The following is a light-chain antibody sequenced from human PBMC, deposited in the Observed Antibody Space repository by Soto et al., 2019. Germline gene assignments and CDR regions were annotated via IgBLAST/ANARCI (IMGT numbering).Light chain of an antibody. CDR2: AAS. CDR1: QGISSY. V-gene: IGKV1-8*01. CDR3: QQYGRSPFT. J-gene: IGKJ3*01. Sequence: AIRMTQSPSSLSASTGDRVTITCRASQGISSYLAWYQQKPGKAPKLLIYAASTLQSGVPSRFSGSGSGTDFTLTISRLEPEDFAVYYCQQYGRSPFTFGPGTKVDIK.